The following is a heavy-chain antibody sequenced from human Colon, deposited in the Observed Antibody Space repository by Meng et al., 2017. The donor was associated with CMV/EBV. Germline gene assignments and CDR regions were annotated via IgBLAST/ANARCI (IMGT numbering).Heavy chain of an antibody. CDR3: ANHPYTGSTSDY. J-gene: IGHJ4*02. V-gene: IGHV3-23*01. CDR1: GITFSNYA. CDR2: IRGGSDRI. D-gene: IGHD6-6*01. Sequence: GESLKISCAASGITFSNYAMTWVRQAPGKGLEWVSAIRGGSDRIYYADSVKGRFTISRDNSKNTLYLQMSSLRAEDTAVYYCANHPYTGSTSDYWGQGTLVTVSS.